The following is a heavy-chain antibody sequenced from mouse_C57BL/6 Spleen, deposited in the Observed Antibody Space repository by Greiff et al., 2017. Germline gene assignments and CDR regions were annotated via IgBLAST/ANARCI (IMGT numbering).Heavy chain of an antibody. CDR1: GYTFTSYW. CDR2: IHPNRGST. CDR3: AREALDSSGYDY. J-gene: IGHJ2*01. Sequence: VQLQQPGAELVKPGASVKLSCKASGYTFTSYWMHWVKQRPGQGLEWIGMIHPNRGSTTYNEKFKSKATLTVDKSSSTSYMQLSSLTSEDSAVYYCAREALDSSGYDYWGQGTTLTVSS. D-gene: IGHD3-2*02. V-gene: IGHV1-64*01.